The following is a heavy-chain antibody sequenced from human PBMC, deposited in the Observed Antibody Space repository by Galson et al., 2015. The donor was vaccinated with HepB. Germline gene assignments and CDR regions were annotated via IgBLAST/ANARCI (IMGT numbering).Heavy chain of an antibody. Sequence: SLRLSCAASGFTFNSYDMSWVRQAPGKGLEWVSVISGSGGSTYYADSVKGRFTISRDNSKNTLYLQMNSLRAEDTAVYYCAKQLSYSYGYEWGQGTLVTVSS. V-gene: IGHV3-23*01. CDR1: GFTFNSYD. J-gene: IGHJ4*02. CDR3: AKQLSYSYGYE. D-gene: IGHD5-18*01. CDR2: ISGSGGST.